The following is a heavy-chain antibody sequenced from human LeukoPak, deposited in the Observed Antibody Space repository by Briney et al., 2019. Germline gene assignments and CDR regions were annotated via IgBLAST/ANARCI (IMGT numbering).Heavy chain of an antibody. CDR1: GYIFTGYY. V-gene: IGHV1-2*02. D-gene: IGHD6-13*01. CDR3: ARVFEQQLPLGD. Sequence: ASVKVSCKASGYIFTGYYLHWVRRAPGQGLEWMGWINPNNGDTNYAQKFQGRVTMTRDTSISTAYMELTRLRSDDTAVYYCARVFEQQLPLGDWGRGALVTVSS. J-gene: IGHJ4*02. CDR2: INPNNGDT.